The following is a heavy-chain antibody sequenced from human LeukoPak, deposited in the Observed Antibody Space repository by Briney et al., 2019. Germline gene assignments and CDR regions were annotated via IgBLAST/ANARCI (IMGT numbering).Heavy chain of an antibody. CDR1: GGSMSGYY. J-gene: IGHJ4*02. CDR2: IDSSGSI. Sequence: SETLSLTCTVSGGSMSGYYWTWIRQPPGKGLEWIAYIDSSGSITYNPSLKSRVTMSIDTSKNHFSLSLTSATAADTAFYYCARRRGGYGEGGFNYWGQGTLVTVSS. D-gene: IGHD4-17*01. CDR3: ARRRGGYGEGGFNY. V-gene: IGHV4-4*09.